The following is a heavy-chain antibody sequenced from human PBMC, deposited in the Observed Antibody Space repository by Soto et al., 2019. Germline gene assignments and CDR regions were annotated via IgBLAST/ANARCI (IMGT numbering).Heavy chain of an antibody. V-gene: IGHV2-5*01. CDR2: IYWNDDK. CDR3: ARTYYYDSSGYGDFDY. J-gene: IGHJ4*02. D-gene: IGHD3-22*01. CDR1: GFSLSTSGVG. Sequence: QITLKESGPTLVKPTQPLTLTCTFSGFSLSTSGVGVGWIRQPPGKALGWLALIYWNDDKRYSPSLKRRLTITKDTSKTQVVLTLTNMDPVDTATYYCARTYYYDSSGYGDFDYWGQGTPVTVSS.